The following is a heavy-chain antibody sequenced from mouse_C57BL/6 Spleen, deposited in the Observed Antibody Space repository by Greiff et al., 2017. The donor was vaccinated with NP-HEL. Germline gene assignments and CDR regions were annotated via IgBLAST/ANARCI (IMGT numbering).Heavy chain of an antibody. CDR1: GYSFTDYN. J-gene: IGHJ3*01. D-gene: IGHD2-4*01. CDR3: ARGPLYDYDWAGFAY. V-gene: IGHV1-39*01. CDR2: INPNYGTT. Sequence: EVQLQQSGPELVKPGPSVKISCKASGYSFTDYNMNWVKQSNGKSLEWIGVINPNYGTTSYNQKFKGKATLTVDQSSSTAYMQLNSLTSEDSAVYYCARGPLYDYDWAGFAYWGQGTLVTVSA.